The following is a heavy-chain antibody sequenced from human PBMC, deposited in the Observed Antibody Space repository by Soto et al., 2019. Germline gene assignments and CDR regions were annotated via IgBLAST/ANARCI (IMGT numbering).Heavy chain of an antibody. J-gene: IGHJ4*02. Sequence: QVQLQESGPGLVKPSETLSLTCSVSGGSISNHYWSWIRQPPGKGLEWIGYIYYNGNTNYNPSLKGRVTVSVDTSRNQISLKLTTVTAADTAVYYCTRANWYSEYWGQGTLVTVSS. CDR2: IYYNGNT. D-gene: IGHD7-27*01. V-gene: IGHV4-59*11. CDR3: TRANWYSEY. CDR1: GGSISNHY.